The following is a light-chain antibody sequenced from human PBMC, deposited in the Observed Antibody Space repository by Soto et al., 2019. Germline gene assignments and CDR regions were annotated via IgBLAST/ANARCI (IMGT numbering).Light chain of an antibody. CDR1: HGVSGW. CDR2: TVS. CDR3: QQGKTSPFT. J-gene: IGKJ3*01. V-gene: IGKV1-12*01. Sequence: IQMTQSPSSVSASVGDTVTLSCQTSHGVSGWLAWYQQKPGKAPTLLIYTVSNLQSGVPSRFSGSGSRTDFSLIITNLQPDDFATYFCQQGKTSPFTFGPGTKVEVK.